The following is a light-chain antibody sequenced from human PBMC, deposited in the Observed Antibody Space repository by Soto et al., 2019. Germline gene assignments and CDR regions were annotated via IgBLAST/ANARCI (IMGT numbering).Light chain of an antibody. CDR3: SSYTSSSTLYV. CDR1: SSDVGGYNY. J-gene: IGLJ1*01. CDR2: DAN. V-gene: IGLV2-14*01. Sequence: QSALTQPASVSGSPGQSVTISCTGTSSDVGGYNYVSWYQQHPGKAPKLMIYDANNRPSGVSNRFSGSKSGNTASLTISGLQAEDEADYYCSSYTSSSTLYVFGTGTKLTVL.